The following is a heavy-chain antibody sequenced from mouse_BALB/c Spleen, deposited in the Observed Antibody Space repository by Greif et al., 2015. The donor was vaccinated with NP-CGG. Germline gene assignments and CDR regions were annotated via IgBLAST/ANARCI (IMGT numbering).Heavy chain of an antibody. CDR1: GFSLTSYG. D-gene: IGHD1-2*01. J-gene: IGHJ3*01. CDR2: IWGGGST. Sequence: VQLQESEPGLVQPSRSLSITCTVSGFSLTSYGVHWVRQSPGKGLEWLGVIWGGGSTDYNAAFISRLSISKDNSKSQGFFKMNSLQANDTAIYYCASYYGYSFAYWGQGTLVTVSA. V-gene: IGHV2-2*02. CDR3: ASYYGYSFAY.